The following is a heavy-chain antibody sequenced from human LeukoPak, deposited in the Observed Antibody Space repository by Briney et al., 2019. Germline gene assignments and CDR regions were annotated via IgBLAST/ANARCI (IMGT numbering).Heavy chain of an antibody. CDR3: AKTLRWYDY. J-gene: IGHJ4*02. CDR1: GFTFSNFD. V-gene: IGHV3-23*01. Sequence: GGSLRLSCAASGFTFSNFDMTWVRQAPGKGLEWVSSISAGGGTYYADSVKGRFTISRDNSKNTLSLHLDRLRAEDTAVYYCAKTLRWYDYWGQGTLVTVSS. CDR2: ISAGGGT. D-gene: IGHD4-23*01.